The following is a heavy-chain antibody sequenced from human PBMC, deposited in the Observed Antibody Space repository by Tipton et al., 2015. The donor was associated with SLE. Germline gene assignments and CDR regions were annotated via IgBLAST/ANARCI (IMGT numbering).Heavy chain of an antibody. CDR2: IYYSGST. CDR1: GGSISSYY. CDR3: AATFTAARGMGV. Sequence: LTCTVSGGSISSYYWSWIRQPPGKGLDWIGYIYYSGSTNYNPSLKSRVTISVDTSKNQFSLKLSSVTAADTAVYYCAATFTAARGMGVWGQGTTVTVSS. J-gene: IGHJ6*02. D-gene: IGHD3-16*01. V-gene: IGHV4-59*01.